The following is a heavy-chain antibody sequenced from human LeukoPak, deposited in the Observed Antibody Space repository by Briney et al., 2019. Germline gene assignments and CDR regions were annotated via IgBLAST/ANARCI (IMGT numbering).Heavy chain of an antibody. J-gene: IGHJ6*02. V-gene: IGHV4-34*01. Sequence: KSSETLSLTCAVYGGSLSGYYWSWIRQPPGKGLEWIGEINHSGSTNYNPSLKSRVTISVDTSKNQFSLKLSSVTAADTAVYYCARGAKTTVTTPSDYYYYGMDVWGQGTTVTVSS. CDR1: GGSLSGYY. CDR3: ARGAKTTVTTPSDYYYYGMDV. CDR2: INHSGST. D-gene: IGHD4-17*01.